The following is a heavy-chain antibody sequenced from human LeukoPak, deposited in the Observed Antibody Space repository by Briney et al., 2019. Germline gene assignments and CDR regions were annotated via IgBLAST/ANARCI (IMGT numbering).Heavy chain of an antibody. CDR3: ARQGGYCSASRCPGGFHYMDV. V-gene: IGHV4-4*09. CDR2: IYTFGST. D-gene: IGHD2-15*01. CDR1: GGSMSGYY. Sequence: PSETLSLTCTVSGGSMSGYYWSWIRQPPGKGLEWIGFIYTFGSTKYNPSLKSRVTISGDMSRRQFSLKLTSVTAADTAVYFCARQGGYCSASRCPGGFHYMDVWGKGTTVAVSS. J-gene: IGHJ6*03.